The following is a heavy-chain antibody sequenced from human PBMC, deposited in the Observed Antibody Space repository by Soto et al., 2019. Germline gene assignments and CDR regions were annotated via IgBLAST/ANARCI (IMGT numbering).Heavy chain of an antibody. V-gene: IGHV1-69*13. J-gene: IGHJ3*02. CDR3: ARESKAPGGRYYALDAFDS. CDR1: GGTFSSYA. D-gene: IGHD1-26*01. Sequence: SVKVSFKASGGTFSSYAISWVRQAPGQGLEWMGGIIPIFGTANYAQKFQGRVTITADESTSTAYMELSSLRSEDTAVYYCARESKAPGGRYYALDAFDSWGQGTMVTVSS. CDR2: IIPIFGTA.